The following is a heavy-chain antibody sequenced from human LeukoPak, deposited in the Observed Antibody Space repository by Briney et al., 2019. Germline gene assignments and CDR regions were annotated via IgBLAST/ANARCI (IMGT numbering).Heavy chain of an antibody. CDR1: GFTFSTFA. D-gene: IGHD2-8*02. CDR3: ATYRQVLLPFES. V-gene: IGHV3-23*01. Sequence: GGSLRPSCAASGFTFSTFAMVWVRQPPGKGLEWVSSIFPSGGEIHYADSVRGRFTISRDNSKSTLSLQMNSLRAEDTAIYYCATYRQVLLPFESWGQGTLVTVSS. J-gene: IGHJ4*02. CDR2: IFPSGGEI.